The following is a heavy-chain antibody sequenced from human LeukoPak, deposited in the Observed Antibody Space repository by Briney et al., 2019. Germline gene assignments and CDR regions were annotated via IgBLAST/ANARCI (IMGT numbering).Heavy chain of an antibody. CDR3: AKLASPGYCSGGTCLFDF. J-gene: IGHJ4*02. D-gene: IGHD2-15*01. Sequence: GGSLRLSCAASGFTFSTYVMSWVRQTPGKGLEWVSTISGSGGSTYYADSVKGRFTISRDNSKNTLYLQMNSLRAEDTAVYYCAKLASPGYCSGGTCLFDFWGQGTLVTVSS. CDR1: GFTFSTYV. V-gene: IGHV3-23*01. CDR2: ISGSGGST.